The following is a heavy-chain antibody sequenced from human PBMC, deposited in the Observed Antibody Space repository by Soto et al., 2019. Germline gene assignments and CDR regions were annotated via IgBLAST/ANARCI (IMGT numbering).Heavy chain of an antibody. J-gene: IGHJ2*01. CDR2: IWDDGSNK. Sequence: QVQLVESGGGVVQPGRSLRLSCAASGFTFSSYGMHWVRQAPGKGLAWVAVIWDDGSNKYYADSVKGRFTISRDNSKNTMDLPMNSLRAEDTAVYYYAREDVDIVLGTFDLWGRGTLVTVSS. D-gene: IGHD5-12*01. CDR3: AREDVDIVLGTFDL. CDR1: GFTFSSYG. V-gene: IGHV3-33*01.